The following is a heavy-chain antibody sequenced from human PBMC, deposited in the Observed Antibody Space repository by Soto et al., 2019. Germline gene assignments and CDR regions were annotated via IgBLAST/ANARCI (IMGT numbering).Heavy chain of an antibody. J-gene: IGHJ6*02. D-gene: IGHD2-15*01. CDR2: ISYDGSNK. V-gene: IGHV3-30*18. CDR3: ANLGYCSGGSCYSDYYGMDV. Sequence: QVQLVESGGGVVQPGRSLRLSCAASGFTFSSYGMHWVRQAPGKGLEWVAVISYDGSNKYYADSVKGRFTISRDNSKNTLYLQKNSLRAEDTAVYYCANLGYCSGGSCYSDYYGMDVWGQGTTVTVSS. CDR1: GFTFSSYG.